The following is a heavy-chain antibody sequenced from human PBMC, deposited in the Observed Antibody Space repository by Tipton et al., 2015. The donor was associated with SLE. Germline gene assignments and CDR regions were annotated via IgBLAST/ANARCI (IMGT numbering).Heavy chain of an antibody. V-gene: IGHV3-11*01. CDR1: GFTFSDYY. CDR2: ISSTGKTT. CDR3: AKDRLDPAD. D-gene: IGHD3-9*01. J-gene: IGHJ4*02. Sequence: GSLRLSCEASGFTFSDYYMSWIRQAPGQGLEWVSYISSTGKTTDYADSVKGRFTISRDNAKNSVYLQLNSLRVDDTAVYYCAKDRLDPADWGQGTLVTVSS.